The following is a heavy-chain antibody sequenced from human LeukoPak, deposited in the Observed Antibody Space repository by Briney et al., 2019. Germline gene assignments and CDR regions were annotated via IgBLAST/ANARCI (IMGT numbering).Heavy chain of an antibody. CDR2: IGSGAKSYAT. CDR1: GSTFSGSA. CDR3: TRHAEAN. V-gene: IGHV3-73*01. J-gene: IGHJ4*02. Sequence: GGSLRLSCAASGSTFSGSAMHWVRQAPGKGLEWVGQIGSGAKSYATAYAASVKGRFTISRDDSKNTAYLQMNSLQTEDTAVYYCTRHAEANWGQGTLVTVSS.